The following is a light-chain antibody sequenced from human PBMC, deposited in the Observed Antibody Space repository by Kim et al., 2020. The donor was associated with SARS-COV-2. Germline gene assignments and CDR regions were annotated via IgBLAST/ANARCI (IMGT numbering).Light chain of an antibody. CDR3: KQSYNFPRT. CDR1: QSVSGW. CDR2: RTS. V-gene: IGKV1-39*01. Sequence: DIQMTQSPSSLSASVGDRVTITCRASQSVSGWLNWYQQKPGKAPHLLIYRTSTLQTGVPPRFSGSASGTDFTLTINTLQPEDFATYYCKQSYNFPRTFGQGTKVDIK. J-gene: IGKJ1*01.